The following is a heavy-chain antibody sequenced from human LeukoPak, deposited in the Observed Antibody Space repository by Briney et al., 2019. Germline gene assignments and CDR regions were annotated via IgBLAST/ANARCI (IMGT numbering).Heavy chain of an antibody. V-gene: IGHV4-39*01. Sequence: SEALSLTCSVSGGSISISNYFWGWIRQPPGKGLEWIASRSSTGITHYHSSLESRISVSVETSKSQFSLRLTSLTAADTAVYYCAFSGWFWGAFDYWGQGTLVTVSS. D-gene: IGHD6-19*01. CDR1: GGSISISNYF. CDR2: RSSTGIT. CDR3: AFSGWFWGAFDY. J-gene: IGHJ4*02.